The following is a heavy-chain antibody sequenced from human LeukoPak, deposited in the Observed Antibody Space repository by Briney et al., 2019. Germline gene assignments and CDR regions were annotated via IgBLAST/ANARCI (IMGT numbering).Heavy chain of an antibody. Sequence: SETLSLTCTVSGGSISSYYWSWIRQPPGKGLEWIGYIYYSGSTNYNPSLKSRVTISVDTSKNQFSLKLSSVTAADTAVYYCARVGSVTMVRGLSFDYWGQGTLVTVSS. CDR2: IYYSGST. J-gene: IGHJ4*02. V-gene: IGHV4-59*01. CDR3: ARVGSVTMVRGLSFDY. CDR1: GGSISSYY. D-gene: IGHD3-10*01.